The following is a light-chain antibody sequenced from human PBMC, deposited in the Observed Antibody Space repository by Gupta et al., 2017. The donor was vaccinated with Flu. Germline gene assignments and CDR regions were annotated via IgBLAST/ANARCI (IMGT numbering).Light chain of an antibody. CDR1: TSDVGGYNS. Sequence: QSALTQPASASGTPALSITISCTGTTSDVGGYNSVSWYQQRPGTAPKLMIYDVSNRPSGISNLFSGSKSGNTASLTISGIQAEDEADYYCGSYKSGSTLVVVFGGGTKLTVL. V-gene: IGLV2-14*01. J-gene: IGLJ2*01. CDR2: DVS. CDR3: GSYKSGSTLVVV.